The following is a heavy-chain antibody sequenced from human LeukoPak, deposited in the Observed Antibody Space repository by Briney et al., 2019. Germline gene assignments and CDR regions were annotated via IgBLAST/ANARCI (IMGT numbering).Heavy chain of an antibody. Sequence: GGSLRLSCAASGFTFSSYNMNWVRQAPGKGLEWVSYISSRSSIIHYADSVEGRFTISRDNAKNSLYLQMNSLRAEDTAVYYCARTAPDYYDSSGKLWGQGTLVTVSS. CDR3: ARTAPDYYDSSGKL. CDR1: GFTFSSYN. J-gene: IGHJ4*02. D-gene: IGHD3-22*01. CDR2: ISSRSSII. V-gene: IGHV3-48*01.